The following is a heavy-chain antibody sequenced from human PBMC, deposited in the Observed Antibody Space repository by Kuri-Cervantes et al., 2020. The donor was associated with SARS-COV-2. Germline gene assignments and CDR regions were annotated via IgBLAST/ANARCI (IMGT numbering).Heavy chain of an antibody. CDR3: VRGMVPCGGASRPLDNWFYP. J-gene: IGHJ5*02. CDR1: GFTFSGHW. Sequence: GESLKISCVASGFTFSGHWKHWVRQAPGKGLMWVARIKSDGCNTSYADFFRGRFNIPSDNAKNTLKLQMNSLRTEDRALYYCVRGMVPCGGASRPLDNWFYPWGQETLVTVSS. V-gene: IGHV3-74*01. D-gene: IGHD2-21*01. CDR2: IKSDGCNT.